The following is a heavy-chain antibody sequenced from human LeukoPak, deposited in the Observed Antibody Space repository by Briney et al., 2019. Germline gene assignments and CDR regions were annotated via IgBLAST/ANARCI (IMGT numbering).Heavy chain of an antibody. CDR1: GFTFGDYG. D-gene: IGHD3-3*01. V-gene: IGHV3-20*04. J-gene: IGHJ6*03. Sequence: GGSLRLSCAASGFTFGDYGMSWVRQAPGKGLEWVSGINWNGGSTGYADSVKGRFTISRDNAKNSLYLQMNSLRAEDTALYYCARVRFLEWFLDIKLNYYMDVWGKGTTVTVSS. CDR2: INWNGGST. CDR3: ARVRFLEWFLDIKLNYYMDV.